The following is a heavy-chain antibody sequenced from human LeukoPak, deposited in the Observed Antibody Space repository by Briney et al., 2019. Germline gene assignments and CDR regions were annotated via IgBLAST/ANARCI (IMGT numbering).Heavy chain of an antibody. Sequence: PGGSLRLSCTASGFKFDDYDMSWVRQVPGRGLEWVSGITWNGVKTGYADSVRGRFAISRDNTKKSLYLQMSSLRAEDTALYYCARDPFCSSSTGCYFEDWFDPWGPGTLVTVSS. CDR3: ARDPFCSSSTGCYFEDWFDP. CDR2: ITWNGVKT. CDR1: GFKFDDYD. V-gene: IGHV3-20*04. J-gene: IGHJ5*02. D-gene: IGHD2-2*01.